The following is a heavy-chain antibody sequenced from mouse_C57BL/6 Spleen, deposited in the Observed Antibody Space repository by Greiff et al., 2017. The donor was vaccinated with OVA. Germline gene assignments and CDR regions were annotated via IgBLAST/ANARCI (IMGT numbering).Heavy chain of an antibody. D-gene: IGHD3-2*02. CDR3: ARPDSSGYGAMDY. V-gene: IGHV1-18*01. J-gene: IGHJ4*01. CDR1: GYTFTDYN. Sequence: VQLKQSGPELVKPGASVKIPCKASGYTFTDYNLDWVKQSHGTSLEWIGDINPNNGGTIYNQKFKGKATLTVDKSSSTAYMELRSLTSEDTAVYYGARPDSSGYGAMDYWGQGTSVTVSS. CDR2: INPNNGGT.